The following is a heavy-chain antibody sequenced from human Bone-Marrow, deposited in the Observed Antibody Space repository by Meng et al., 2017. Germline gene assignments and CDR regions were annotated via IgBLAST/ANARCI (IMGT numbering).Heavy chain of an antibody. CDR3: ARGPTTMAHDFDY. V-gene: IGHV4-61*03. D-gene: IGHD4-11*01. CDR1: GGSVSSGDFS. Sequence: GRVQGPGPGRVKPSQTLSLTWPVSGGSVSSGDFSWAWIRQPPGKGLEWIGEINHSGSTNYNPSLESRATISVDTSQNNLSLKLSSVTAADSAVYYCARGPTTMAHDFDYWGQGTLVTVSS. J-gene: IGHJ4*02. CDR2: INHSGST.